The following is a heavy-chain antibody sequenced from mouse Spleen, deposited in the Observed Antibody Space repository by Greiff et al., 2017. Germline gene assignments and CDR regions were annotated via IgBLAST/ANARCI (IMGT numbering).Heavy chain of an antibody. CDR2: IFPGSGNT. CDR3: ARGGNYAMDY. J-gene: IGHJ4*01. CDR1: GYSFTSYY. D-gene: IGHD1-1*01. V-gene: IGHV1-66*01. Sequence: VHLVESGPELVKPGASVKISCKASGYSFTSYYIHWVKQRPGQGLEWIGWIFPGSGNTKYNEKFKGKATLTADTSSSTAYMQLSSLTSEDSAVYFCARGGNYAMDYWGQGTSVTVSS.